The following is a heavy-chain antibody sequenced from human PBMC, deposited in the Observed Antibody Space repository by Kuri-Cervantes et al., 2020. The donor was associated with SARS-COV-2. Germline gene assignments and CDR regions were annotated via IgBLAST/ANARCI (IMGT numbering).Heavy chain of an antibody. Sequence: GSLRLSCTVSGGSISSYYWGWIRQPPGKGLEWIGSIYHSGSTYYNPSLKSRVTISVDTSKNQFSLKLSSVTAADTAVYYCARGIVVVPAAIRGELYNWFDPWGQGTLVTVSS. CDR2: IYHSGST. D-gene: IGHD2-2*02. J-gene: IGHJ5*02. CDR1: GGSISSYY. CDR3: ARGIVVVPAAIRGELYNWFDP. V-gene: IGHV4-38-2*02.